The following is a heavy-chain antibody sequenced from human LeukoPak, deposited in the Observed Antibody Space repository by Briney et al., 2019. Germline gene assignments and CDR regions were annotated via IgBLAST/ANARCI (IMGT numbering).Heavy chain of an antibody. CDR2: ISSSGSTI. CDR1: GFTFSDYY. Sequence: GGSLRLSCAASGFTFSDYYMSWIRQAPGKGLEWVSYISSSGSTIYYADSVKGRFTISRDNAKNSLYLQMNSLRAEDTAVYYCAGVRGLVDYDSSDDAFDIWGQGTMVTVSS. D-gene: IGHD3-22*01. J-gene: IGHJ3*02. CDR3: AGVRGLVDYDSSDDAFDI. V-gene: IGHV3-11*04.